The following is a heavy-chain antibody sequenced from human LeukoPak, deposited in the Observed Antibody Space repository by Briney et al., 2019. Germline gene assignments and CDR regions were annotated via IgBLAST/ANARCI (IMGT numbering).Heavy chain of an antibody. CDR2: INPNSGGT. Sequence: GSVKVSCKASGYTFTGYYMHWVRQAPGQGLEWMGWINPNSGGTNYAQKFQGRVTMTRDTSISTAYMELSRLRSDDTAVYYCARARQLAYNWFDPWGQGTLVTVSS. D-gene: IGHD6-13*01. CDR1: GYTFTGYY. CDR3: ARARQLAYNWFDP. J-gene: IGHJ5*02. V-gene: IGHV1-2*02.